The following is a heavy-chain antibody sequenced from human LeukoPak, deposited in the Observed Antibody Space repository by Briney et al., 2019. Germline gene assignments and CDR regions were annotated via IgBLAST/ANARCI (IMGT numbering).Heavy chain of an antibody. CDR3: ARDRLPTAVAGGHWFDP. V-gene: IGHV1-3*01. Sequence: ASVKVSCKASGYTFTSYAMHWVRQAPGQRLEWMGWINAGNGNTKYSQKFQGRVTITRDTSASTAFMELSSLRSEGTAVYYCARDRLPTAVAGGHWFDPWGQGTLVTVSS. CDR1: GYTFTSYA. D-gene: IGHD6-19*01. J-gene: IGHJ5*02. CDR2: INAGNGNT.